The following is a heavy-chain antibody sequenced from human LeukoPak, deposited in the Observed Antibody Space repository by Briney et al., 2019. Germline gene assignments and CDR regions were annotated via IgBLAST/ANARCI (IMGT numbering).Heavy chain of an antibody. V-gene: IGHV1-2*02. D-gene: IGHD5-18*01. Sequence: ASVKVSCKASGYTFTGYYMHWVRQAPGQGLEWMGWINPNSGGTNYAQKFQGRVTMTRDTSISTAYMELGRLRSDDTAVYYCARRRGYSYGLGLDVWGQGTTVTVSS. J-gene: IGHJ6*02. CDR1: GYTFTGYY. CDR2: INPNSGGT. CDR3: ARRRGYSYGLGLDV.